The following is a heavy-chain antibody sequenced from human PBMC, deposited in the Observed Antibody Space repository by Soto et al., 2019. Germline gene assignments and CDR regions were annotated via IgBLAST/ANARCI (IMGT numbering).Heavy chain of an antibody. Sequence: SGPTLVNPTQTLTLTCTFSGFSLSTSGMCVSWIRQPPGKALEWLARIDWDDDKYYSTSLNTRLTVSKDTSKNQVVLTLTNMDPVDTATYYCARISVGSGYMVFDYWGQGALVTVSS. V-gene: IGHV2-70*11. J-gene: IGHJ4*02. CDR2: IDWDDDK. CDR3: ARISVGSGYMVFDY. CDR1: GFSLSTSGMC. D-gene: IGHD5-12*01.